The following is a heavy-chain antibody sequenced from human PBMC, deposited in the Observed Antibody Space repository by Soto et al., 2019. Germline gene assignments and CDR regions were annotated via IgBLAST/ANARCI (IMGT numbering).Heavy chain of an antibody. V-gene: IGHV3-7*01. CDR2: IKQDGNER. D-gene: IGHD6-19*01. J-gene: IGHJ4*02. Sequence: ELQLVDSGRALVQPGASLRLSCAASGFTFSDYFMTWVRQAPGKGLEWVATIKQDGNERYYVDSVKGRFTISRDNAKNSLYLRMNALRAEDTAVYYCAIGHWLGCWGQGTLVTVSS. CDR3: AIGHWLGC. CDR1: GFTFSDYF.